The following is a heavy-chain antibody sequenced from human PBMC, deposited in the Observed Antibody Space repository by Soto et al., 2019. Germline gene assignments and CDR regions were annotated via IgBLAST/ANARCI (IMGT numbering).Heavy chain of an antibody. CDR2: INSDGSST. J-gene: IGHJ4*02. V-gene: IGHV3-74*01. CDR1: GFTFSSYW. Sequence: GGSLRLSCAASGFTFSSYWMHWVRQAPGKGLVWVSRINSDGSSTSYADSVKGRFTISRDNAKNTLYLQMNSLRAEDTAVYYCARVCHGSSWMGSCWGQGTLVTVSS. D-gene: IGHD6-13*01. CDR3: ARVCHGSSWMGSC.